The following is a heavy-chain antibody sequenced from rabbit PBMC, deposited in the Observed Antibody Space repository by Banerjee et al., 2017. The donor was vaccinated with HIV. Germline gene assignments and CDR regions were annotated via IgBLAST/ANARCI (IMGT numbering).Heavy chain of an antibody. CDR3: ARPNYTYGYAGYASRYYCNL. Sequence: QEQLEESGGDLVTPEGSLTLTCTASGFSFSNKYVMCWVRQAPGKGLEWIACINTSSGNTVYATWAKGRFTISKTSWTTVTLQMTSLTAADTATYFCARPNYTYGYAGYASRYYCNLWGPGTLV. CDR1: GFSFSNKYV. CDR2: INTSSGNT. V-gene: IGHV1S45*01. D-gene: IGHD6-1*01. J-gene: IGHJ4*01.